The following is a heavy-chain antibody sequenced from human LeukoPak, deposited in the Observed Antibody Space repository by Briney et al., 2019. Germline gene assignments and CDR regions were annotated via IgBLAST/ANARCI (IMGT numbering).Heavy chain of an antibody. CDR1: GFTFSSHA. CDR3: ARAAAGRAYYHYGMDV. J-gene: IGHJ6*02. CDR2: ISISGDTT. Sequence: GGSLRLSCGASGFTFSSHAMTWVRQAPGKGLEWVSAISISGDTTYYADAVKGRFTISRDNSKNTVYLQMNSLRAEDTAVYYCARAAAGRAYYHYGMDVWGQGTTVTVSS. V-gene: IGHV3-23*01. D-gene: IGHD6-13*01.